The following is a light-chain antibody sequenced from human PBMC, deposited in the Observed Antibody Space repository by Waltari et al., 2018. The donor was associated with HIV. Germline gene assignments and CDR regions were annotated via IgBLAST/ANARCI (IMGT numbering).Light chain of an antibody. CDR3: QQYSNWPLT. CDR2: GAS. Sequence: EIVMTQSPATLSVSPGARATLSCRASQSFSSNLAWYQRKSGQAPRLLIYGASTRATGIPARFSGSGSGTEFTLTISSLQSEDFAVYYCQQYSNWPLTFGPGTKVDI. CDR1: QSFSSN. V-gene: IGKV3-15*01. J-gene: IGKJ3*01.